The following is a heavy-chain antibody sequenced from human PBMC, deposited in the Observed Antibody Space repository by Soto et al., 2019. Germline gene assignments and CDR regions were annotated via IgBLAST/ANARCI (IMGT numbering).Heavy chain of an antibody. V-gene: IGHV3-53*01. Sequence: VQLVESGGGLIQPGGSLRLSCAVSGFSVSSTYMSWVRQAPGKGLEWVSVMYSGGSAYYADSVKGRFSISRENSKNTLYLQMSSLRAEDTAVYYCARGFSAGKGSPPDFWGQGSLVTVSS. J-gene: IGHJ4*02. CDR3: ARGFSAGKGSPPDF. CDR2: MYSGGSA. D-gene: IGHD6-13*01. CDR1: GFSVSSTY.